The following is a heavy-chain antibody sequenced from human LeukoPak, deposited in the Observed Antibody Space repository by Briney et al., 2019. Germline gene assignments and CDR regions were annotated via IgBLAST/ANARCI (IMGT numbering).Heavy chain of an antibody. CDR2: ISYDGSNK. Sequence: GGSLRLSCAASGFTFSSYAMHWVRQAPGKGLEWVAVISYDGSNKYYADSVKGRFTISRDNSKNTLYLQMNSLRAEDTAVYYCARDHCGVDCYWTLSDYWGQGTLVTVSS. CDR3: ARDHCGVDCYWTLSDY. J-gene: IGHJ4*02. D-gene: IGHD2-21*02. CDR1: GFTFSSYA. V-gene: IGHV3-30*04.